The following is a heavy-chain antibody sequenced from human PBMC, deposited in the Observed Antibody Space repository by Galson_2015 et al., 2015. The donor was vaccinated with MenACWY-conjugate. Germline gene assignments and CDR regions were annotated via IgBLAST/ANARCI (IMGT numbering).Heavy chain of an antibody. J-gene: IGHJ6*02. CDR2: ISGGGGTT. CDR3: AKGLSGYSYGWYAMDV. CDR1: GFTFSSHA. V-gene: IGHV3-23*01. Sequence: SLRLSCAASGFTFSSHAMSWVRQAPGKGLEWVSGISGGGGTTYHADSVKGRFTISRDNSKNTVFLQMNSLRAEDTAVYYCAKGLSGYSYGWYAMDVWGPGTTVTVSS. D-gene: IGHD5-18*01.